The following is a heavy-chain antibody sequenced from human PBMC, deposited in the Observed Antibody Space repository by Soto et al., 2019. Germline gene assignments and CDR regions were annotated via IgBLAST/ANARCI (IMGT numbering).Heavy chain of an antibody. Sequence: PSETLSLTCAVYGGSFSGYYWSWIRQPPGKGLEWIGEINHSGSTNYNPSLKSRVTISVDTSKNQFSLKLSSVTAADTAVYYCARGARYCTKGVCSKYPGFDYWGQGTLVTVSS. CDR1: GGSFSGYY. V-gene: IGHV4-34*01. D-gene: IGHD2-8*01. CDR3: ARGARYCTKGVCSKYPGFDY. J-gene: IGHJ4*02. CDR2: INHSGST.